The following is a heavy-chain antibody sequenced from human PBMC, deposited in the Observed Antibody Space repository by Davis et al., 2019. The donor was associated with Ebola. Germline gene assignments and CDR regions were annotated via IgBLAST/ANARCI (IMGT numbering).Heavy chain of an antibody. CDR3: ARGVWFGEGNWFDP. CDR2: INHSGST. V-gene: IGHV4-34*01. CDR1: GGSFSGYY. D-gene: IGHD3-10*01. Sequence: MPSETLSLTCAVYGGSFSGYYWSWIRQPPGKGLEWIGEINHSGSTNYNPSLKSRVTISVDTSKNQFSLKLTSMTAADTAVYYCARGVWFGEGNWFDPWGQGTLVTVSS. J-gene: IGHJ5*02.